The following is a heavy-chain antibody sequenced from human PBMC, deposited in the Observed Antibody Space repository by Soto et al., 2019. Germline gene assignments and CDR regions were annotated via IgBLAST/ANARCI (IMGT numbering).Heavy chain of an antibody. CDR3: ARDRGYSYGKGYYGMDV. CDR1: GGTFSSYT. Sequence: QVQLVQSGAEVKKPGSSVKVSCKASGGTFSSYTISWVRQAPGQGLEWMGRIIPILGIANYAQKFQGRVTITADKSTSTAYRELSSLRSEDTAVYYCARDRGYSYGKGYYGMDVWGQGTTVTVSS. J-gene: IGHJ6*02. CDR2: IIPILGIA. V-gene: IGHV1-69*08. D-gene: IGHD5-18*01.